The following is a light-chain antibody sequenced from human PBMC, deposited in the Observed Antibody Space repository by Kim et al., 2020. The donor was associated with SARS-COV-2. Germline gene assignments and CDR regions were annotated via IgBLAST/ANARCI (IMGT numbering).Light chain of an antibody. Sequence: SAFVGDRVPIPCRASENIGTWLAWYQQKPGRAPRLLIYLASTLESGVPSRFSGTGSGTEFSLTISSLQPDDFATYYCQHYSRFPYTFGQGTKLEI. CDR2: LAS. J-gene: IGKJ2*01. V-gene: IGKV1-5*03. CDR1: ENIGTW. CDR3: QHYSRFPYT.